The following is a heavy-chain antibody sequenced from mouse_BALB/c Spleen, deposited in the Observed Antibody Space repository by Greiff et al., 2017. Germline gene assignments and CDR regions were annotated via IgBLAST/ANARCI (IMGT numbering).Heavy chain of an antibody. J-gene: IGHJ3*01. D-gene: IGHD2-1*01. V-gene: IGHV1S81*02. Sequence: VQLQQSGAELVKPGASVKLSCKASGYTFTSYYMYWVKQRPGQGLEWIGEINPSNGGTNFNEKFKSKATLTVDKSSSTAYMQLSSLTSEDSAVYYCTRAGNYGFAYWGQGTLVTVSA. CDR3: TRAGNYGFAY. CDR2: INPSNGGT. CDR1: GYTFTSYY.